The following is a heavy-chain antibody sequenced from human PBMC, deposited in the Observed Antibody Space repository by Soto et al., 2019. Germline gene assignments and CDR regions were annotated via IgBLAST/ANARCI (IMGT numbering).Heavy chain of an antibody. V-gene: IGHV3-30-3*01. CDR1: GFTFSSYA. Sequence: GGSLRLSCAASGFTFSSYAMHWVRQAPGKGLEWVAVISYDGSNKYYADSVKGRFTISRDNSKNTLYLQMNSLRAEDTAVYYCARGVLFITGFPFDYWGQGTLVTVSS. D-gene: IGHD3-22*01. J-gene: IGHJ4*02. CDR2: ISYDGSNK. CDR3: ARGVLFITGFPFDY.